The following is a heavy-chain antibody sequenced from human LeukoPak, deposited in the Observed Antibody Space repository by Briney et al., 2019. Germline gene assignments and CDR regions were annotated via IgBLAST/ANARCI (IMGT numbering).Heavy chain of an antibody. CDR2: ITGSGGST. Sequence: VGSLRLACAPSGFTLDNFAMAWVRQAPGKGPDWVSEITGSGGSTYYADSVKGRITISRDNSKNTLYLQMNSVRAEDTAMYYCARELIDFDYWGQGTLVTVSS. J-gene: IGHJ4*02. CDR3: ARELIDFDY. CDR1: GFTLDNFA. D-gene: IGHD3-10*01. V-gene: IGHV3-23*01.